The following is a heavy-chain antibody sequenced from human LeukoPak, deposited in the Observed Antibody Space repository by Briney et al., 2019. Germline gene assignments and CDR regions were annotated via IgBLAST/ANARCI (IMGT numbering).Heavy chain of an antibody. CDR1: GFTVSSNY. J-gene: IGHJ4*02. CDR3: ARVEGESYYLDY. Sequence: GGSLRLSCAASGFTVSSNYMSWVRQAPGKGLEWVSVIYSGGSTYYADSVKGRFTISRDNSKNTLYLQMNSLRAEDTAVYYCARVEGESYYLDYWGQGTLVTVSS. D-gene: IGHD1-26*01. CDR2: IYSGGST. V-gene: IGHV3-53*01.